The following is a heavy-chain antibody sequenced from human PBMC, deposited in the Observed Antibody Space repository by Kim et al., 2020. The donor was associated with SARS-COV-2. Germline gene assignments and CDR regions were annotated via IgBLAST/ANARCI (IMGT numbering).Heavy chain of an antibody. D-gene: IGHD5-12*01. CDR3: ARGGGWLNWFDP. Sequence: SETLSLTCTVSGGSISSYYWSWIRQPPGKGLEWIGYIYYSGSTNYNPSLKSRVTISVDTSKNQFSLKLSSVTAADTAVYYCARGGGWLNWFDPWGQGTLVTVSS. V-gene: IGHV4-59*01. CDR2: IYYSGST. J-gene: IGHJ5*02. CDR1: GGSISSYY.